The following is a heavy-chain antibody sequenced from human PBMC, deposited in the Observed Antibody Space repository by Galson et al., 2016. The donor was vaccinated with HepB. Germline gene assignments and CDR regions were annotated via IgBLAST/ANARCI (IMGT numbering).Heavy chain of an antibody. CDR1: GFTFRDYA. CDR2: IISKAYGATT. D-gene: IGHD2-2*01. Sequence: SLRLSCAASGFTFRDYAMSWFRQAPLKGLVWVRFIISKAYGATTEYAASLQGRFTISRDDSKSKGIAYLQMNSLKTEDTAAYYCTRVDLGYCSSSNCFYYYGMDVWGQGTTVTVSS. CDR3: TRVDLGYCSSSNCFYYYGMDV. V-gene: IGHV3-49*03. J-gene: IGHJ6*02.